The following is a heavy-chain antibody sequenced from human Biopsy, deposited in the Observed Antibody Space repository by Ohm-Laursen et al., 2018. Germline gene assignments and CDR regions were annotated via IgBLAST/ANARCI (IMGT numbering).Heavy chain of an antibody. J-gene: IGHJ1*01. CDR3: AKGQELRGGDEYFQH. V-gene: IGHV1-2*02. CDR2: INPHSGTT. CDR1: GYTFTGQY. Sequence: ATLKISCQASGYTFTGQYLHWVRPVPGPGLEWMGWINPHSGTTKFAQDFQGRVTMTRDTSITTAYMELRRLRSDDTAVYYWAKGQELRGGDEYFQHWGLGALVTVSS. D-gene: IGHD3-10*01.